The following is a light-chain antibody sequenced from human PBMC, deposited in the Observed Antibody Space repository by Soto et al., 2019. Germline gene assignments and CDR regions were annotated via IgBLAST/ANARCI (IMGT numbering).Light chain of an antibody. Sequence: DIQLTQSPSFLSASVGDRVTITCRASQGISNYLAWYQQKAWKAPKLLIHTASTLQNGVPSRFSGSGSGTEFTLTISSLQPEDLATYYCQHRHSYPLTFGGGTKAEIK. CDR1: QGISNY. V-gene: IGKV1-9*01. J-gene: IGKJ4*01. CDR2: TAS. CDR3: QHRHSYPLT.